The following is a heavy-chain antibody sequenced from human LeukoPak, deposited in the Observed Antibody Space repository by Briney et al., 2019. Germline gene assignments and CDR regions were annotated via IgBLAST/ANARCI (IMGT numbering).Heavy chain of an antibody. Sequence: PSETLSLTCTVSGYSISSGYYWGWIRQPPGKGLEWIGSIYHSGSTYYNPSLKSRVTISVDTSKNQFSLKLSSVTAADTAVYYCARVAPRFLPDYWGQGTLVTVSS. V-gene: IGHV4-38-2*02. CDR2: IYHSGST. J-gene: IGHJ4*02. D-gene: IGHD3-3*01. CDR3: ARVAPRFLPDY. CDR1: GYSISSGYY.